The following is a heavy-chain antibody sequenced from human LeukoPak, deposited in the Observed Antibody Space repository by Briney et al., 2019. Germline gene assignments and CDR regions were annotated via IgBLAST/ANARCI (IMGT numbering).Heavy chain of an antibody. V-gene: IGHV4-34*01. CDR1: GGSFSGYY. Sequence: SETLSLTCVVYGGSFSGYYWSWIRQPPGKGLEWIGEINHSGSTNYNPSLKSRVTISVDTSKNQFSLKLSSVTAADTAVYYCARSRSTYYYGSGSYYFDYWGQGTLVTVSS. J-gene: IGHJ4*02. D-gene: IGHD3-10*01. CDR3: ARSRSTYYYGSGSYYFDY. CDR2: INHSGST.